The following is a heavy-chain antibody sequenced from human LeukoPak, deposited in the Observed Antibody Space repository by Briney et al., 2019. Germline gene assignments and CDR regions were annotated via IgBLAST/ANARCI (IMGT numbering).Heavy chain of an antibody. V-gene: IGHV3-7*03. CDR3: ARNVGWFRFDY. D-gene: IGHD2-15*01. CDR1: GFTFSDYY. Sequence: GGSLRLSCAASGFTFSDYYMSWIRQAPGKGLEWVANIKEDGSEKYYEDSVKGRFTISRDNAKNSLYLQMNSLRAEDTAVYYCARNVGWFRFDYWGQGTLVTVSS. J-gene: IGHJ4*02. CDR2: IKEDGSEK.